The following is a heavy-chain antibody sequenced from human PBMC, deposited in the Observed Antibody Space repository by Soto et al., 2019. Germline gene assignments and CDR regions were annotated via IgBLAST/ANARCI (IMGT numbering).Heavy chain of an antibody. CDR1: GGSVSSGSYY. CDR2: IYYSGST. J-gene: IGHJ4*02. CDR3: ACLERGYNYGPSDY. V-gene: IGHV4-61*01. D-gene: IGHD5-18*01. Sequence: SETLSLTCTVSGGSVSSGSYYWSWIRQPPGKGLEWIGYIYYSGSTNYNPSLKSRVTISVDTSKNQFSLKLRSVTAADTAVYYCACLERGYNYGPSDYWGQGTLVTVSS.